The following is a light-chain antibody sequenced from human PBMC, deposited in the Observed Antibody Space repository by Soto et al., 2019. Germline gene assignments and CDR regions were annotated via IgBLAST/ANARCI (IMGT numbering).Light chain of an antibody. V-gene: IGLV1-40*01. J-gene: IGLJ7*01. CDR1: SSNLGAGYD. Sequence: QSVLTQPPSVSGAPGQRVTLSCTGNSSNLGAGYDVHWYQQLPGAAPKLVIFGNRNRPSGVPERFSGSKSGTSASLAITGLQAEDEADYYCAAWDDSLIGAVFGGGTQLTVL. CDR3: AAWDDSLIGAV. CDR2: GNR.